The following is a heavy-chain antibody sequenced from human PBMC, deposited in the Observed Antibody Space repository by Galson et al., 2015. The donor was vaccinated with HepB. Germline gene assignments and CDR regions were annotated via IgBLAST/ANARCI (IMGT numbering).Heavy chain of an antibody. CDR2: ISYDGSNK. J-gene: IGHJ4*02. Sequence: SLRLSCAASGFTFSSYAMHWVRQAPGKGLEWVAVISYDGSNKYYADSVKGRFTISRDNSKNTLYLQINSLRAEDTAVYYCARDFGAARQSDFDYWGQGTLVTVSS. D-gene: IGHD6-6*01. V-gene: IGHV3-30-3*01. CDR3: ARDFGAARQSDFDY. CDR1: GFTFSSYA.